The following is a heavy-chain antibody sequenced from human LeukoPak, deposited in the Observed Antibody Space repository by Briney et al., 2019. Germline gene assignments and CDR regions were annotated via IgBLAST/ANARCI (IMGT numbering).Heavy chain of an antibody. CDR3: AKLSSERQLWLPFDY. V-gene: IGHV3-23*01. Sequence: PGGSLRLSCAVSGFTFSHYAMSWVRQAPGTGLEWVGSLTDSGDATYYADSVKGRLTISRDNSKSTLYLQMNSLRTEDTAVYYCAKLSSERQLWLPFDYWGQGTLVTVSS. J-gene: IGHJ4*02. D-gene: IGHD5-18*01. CDR1: GFTFSHYA. CDR2: LTDSGDAT.